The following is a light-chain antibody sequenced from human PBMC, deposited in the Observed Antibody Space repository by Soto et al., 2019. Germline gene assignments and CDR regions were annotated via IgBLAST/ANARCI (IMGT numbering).Light chain of an antibody. Sequence: DIQMTQSPSTLSASVGDRVTITCRASQSISDSLAWYQQKPEKAPKLLIYQASSLKSGVPSRFSGSGSGTEFTLTISSLQPDDFATYYCQQYNGYWTFGQGTKVEIK. J-gene: IGKJ1*01. CDR2: QAS. CDR3: QQYNGYWT. V-gene: IGKV1-5*03. CDR1: QSISDS.